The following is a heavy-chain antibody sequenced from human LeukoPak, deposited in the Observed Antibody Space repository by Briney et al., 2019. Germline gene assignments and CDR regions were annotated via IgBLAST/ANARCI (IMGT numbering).Heavy chain of an antibody. D-gene: IGHD3-16*02. CDR3: ARGSSPFGGVITNFDY. V-gene: IGHV3-48*03. CDR2: ISSSGSTI. J-gene: IGHJ4*02. CDR1: GFTFSSYE. Sequence: GGSLRLSCAASGFTFSSYEMNWVRQAPGKRLEWVSYISSSGSTIYYADSVKGRFTISRDNAKNSLYLQMNSLRAEDTAVYYCARGSSPFGGVITNFDYWGQGTLVTVSS.